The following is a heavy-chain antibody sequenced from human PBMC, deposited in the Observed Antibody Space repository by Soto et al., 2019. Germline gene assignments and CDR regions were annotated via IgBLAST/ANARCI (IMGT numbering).Heavy chain of an antibody. CDR2: IYHSGST. CDR3: ARVPGL. V-gene: IGHV4-30-2*01. CDR1: GGSISRGGYS. Sequence: QLQLQESGSGLVKPSQTLSLTCAVSGGSISRGGYSWSWIRQPPGKGLEWIGYIYHSGSTSYTPSLKSRGTVSVDRPSHQFSLKLSSVTAADTAVYYCARVPGLWGRGTLGTVSS. J-gene: IGHJ2*01.